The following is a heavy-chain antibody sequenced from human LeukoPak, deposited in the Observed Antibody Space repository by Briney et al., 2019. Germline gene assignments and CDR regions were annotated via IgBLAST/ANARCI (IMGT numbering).Heavy chain of an antibody. V-gene: IGHV4-59*11. D-gene: IGHD6-13*01. CDR3: ARGAFNSSSWHQSPYYYYGMDV. J-gene: IGHJ6*02. CDR2: IYYSGST. CDR1: GYSINSGHY. Sequence: SETLSLTCTVSGYSINSGHYWGWIRQPPGKGLEWIGYIYYSGSTNYNPSLKSRVTISVDTSKNQFSLKLSSVTAADTAVYYCARGAFNSSSWHQSPYYYYGMDVWGQGTTVTVSS.